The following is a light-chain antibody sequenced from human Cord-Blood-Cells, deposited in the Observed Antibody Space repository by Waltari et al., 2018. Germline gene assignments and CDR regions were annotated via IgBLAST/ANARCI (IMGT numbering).Light chain of an antibody. CDR2: GKN. V-gene: IGLV3-19*01. CDR3: NSRDSSGNHLEV. CDR1: SLRSHY. Sequence: SSELTQDPAVSVALGQTVRITCQGDSLRSHYASWSQQKPGQAPVLVSYGKNNRPSGIPDRFSGSSSGNTASLTITGAQAEDEADYYCNSRDSSGNHLEVFGGGTKLTVL. J-gene: IGLJ2*01.